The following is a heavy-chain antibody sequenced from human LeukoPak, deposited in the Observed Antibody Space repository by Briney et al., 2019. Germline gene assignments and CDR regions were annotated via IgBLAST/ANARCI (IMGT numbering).Heavy chain of an antibody. V-gene: IGHV4-34*01. CDR3: ARHVGSGSSYSPFDY. CDR1: GGSFSGYY. Sequence: ASETLSLTCAVYGGSFSGYYWSWIRQPPGKGLEWIGEINHSGSTNYNPSLKSRVTISVDTSKNQFSLKLSSVTAADTAVYYCARHVGSGSSYSPFDYWGQGTLVTVSS. CDR2: INHSGST. J-gene: IGHJ4*02. D-gene: IGHD3-10*01.